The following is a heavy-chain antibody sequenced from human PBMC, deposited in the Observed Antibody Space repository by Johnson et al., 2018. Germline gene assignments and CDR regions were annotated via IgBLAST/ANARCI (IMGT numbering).Heavy chain of an antibody. CDR1: GFTFSSYW. CDR3: ARVTYYDFWSGYYYYYYYMDV. CDR2: IKQDGREK. V-gene: IGHV3-7*01. Sequence: VQLVESGGGLVQPGGSXRLSCAASGFTFSSYWMSWVRQAPGKGLEWVANIKQDGREKYYVDSVKGRITISRENAKNSLYLQMNSLRAEDSAVYYCARVTYYDFWSGYYYYYYYMDVWGKGTTVTVSS. D-gene: IGHD3-3*01. J-gene: IGHJ6*03.